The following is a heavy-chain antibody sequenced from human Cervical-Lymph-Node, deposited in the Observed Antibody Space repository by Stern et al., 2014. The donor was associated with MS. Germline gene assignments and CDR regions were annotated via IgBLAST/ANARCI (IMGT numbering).Heavy chain of an antibody. CDR1: GGSISGASYY. CDR2: LHYHGST. CDR3: ARSDRLWGSFDY. D-gene: IGHD3-16*01. V-gene: IGHV4-31*03. J-gene: IGHJ4*02. Sequence: LQMQESGPGLVKPSQTLSLTCTVSGGSISGASYYWSSIRQHPGKGPVRIGYLHYHGSTYYNPSLRSRVTISVDTSKTQFSLRLNSVTAADTALYYCARSDRLWGSFDYWGQGTLVTVSS.